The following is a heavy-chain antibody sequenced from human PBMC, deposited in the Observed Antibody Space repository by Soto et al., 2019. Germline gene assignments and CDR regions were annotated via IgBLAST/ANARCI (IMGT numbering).Heavy chain of an antibody. D-gene: IGHD5-12*01. CDR2: TYYRSKWYN. CDR1: GDSVSSNSAT. V-gene: IGHV6-1*01. J-gene: IGHJ3*02. Sequence: SQTLSLTCAISGDSVSSNSATWNWIRQSPSRGLEWLGRTYYRSKWYNEYALSVKSRITINPDTSKNQFSLQLKSVTPEDTAVYYCARSRAGYNSYTHAFDIWGQGTMVTVSS. CDR3: ARSRAGYNSYTHAFDI.